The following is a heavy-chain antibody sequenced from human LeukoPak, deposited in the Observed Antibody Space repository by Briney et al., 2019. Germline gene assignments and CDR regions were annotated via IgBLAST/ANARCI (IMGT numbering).Heavy chain of an antibody. CDR1: GGSISTYY. CDR3: ARVGMADAFDI. J-gene: IGHJ3*02. Sequence: SETLSLTCTVSGGSISTYYWSWIRQPPGKGLEWIAYIYYSGSTNYNPSLKSRVTKSLDTSKNQFSLKLRSVTAADSAVYYCARVGMADAFDIWGQGTKVTVSS. V-gene: IGHV4-59*01. D-gene: IGHD1-14*01. CDR2: IYYSGST.